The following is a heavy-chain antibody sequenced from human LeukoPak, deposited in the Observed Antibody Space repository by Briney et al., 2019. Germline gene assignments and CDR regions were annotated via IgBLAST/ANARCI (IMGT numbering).Heavy chain of an antibody. CDR3: AIWTSGNY. V-gene: IGHV3-7*01. CDR2: MDPTGSQK. D-gene: IGHD1-1*01. Sequence: GGSLRLSCTASGFTFSSYSMSWVRQAPGKGLEWVANMDPTGSQKRYVDSVRGRFTISKDNPGASLYLDMHSLRAEDTAIYYCAIWTSGNYWGQGTLVTVSS. CDR1: GFTFSSYS. J-gene: IGHJ4*02.